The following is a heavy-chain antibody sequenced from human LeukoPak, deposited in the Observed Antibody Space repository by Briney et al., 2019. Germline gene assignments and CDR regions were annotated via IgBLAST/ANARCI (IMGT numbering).Heavy chain of an antibody. V-gene: IGHV3-30*18. CDR2: ISYDGSEK. J-gene: IGHJ4*02. CDR1: GFTLSTYG. D-gene: IGHD6-19*01. CDR3: AKDRKGAGADY. Sequence: GRSLRLSCAASGFTLSTYGMHWVRQAPGKGLEWVAGISYDGSEKFYADSVKGRFTISRDNSKNTLYLQVNSLRVDDTAVYYCAKDRKGAGADYWGQGTLVTVSS.